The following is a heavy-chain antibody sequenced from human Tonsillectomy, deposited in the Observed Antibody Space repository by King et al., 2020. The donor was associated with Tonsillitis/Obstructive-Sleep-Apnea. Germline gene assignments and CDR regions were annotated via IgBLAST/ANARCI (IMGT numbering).Heavy chain of an antibody. J-gene: IGHJ4*02. D-gene: IGHD5-24*01. V-gene: IGHV1-2*04. CDR2: INPNSGGT. Sequence: QLVQSGAEVKKPGASVKVSCKASGYTFTGYYVHWGRQAPGHGPEWMGWINPNSGGTKFAQKLQGWVTMTRDTSISTANMELSRLKSDDTAVYYCVGGQYERWLQFDHWGQGTLVTVSS. CDR3: VGGQYERWLQFDH. CDR1: GYTFTGYY.